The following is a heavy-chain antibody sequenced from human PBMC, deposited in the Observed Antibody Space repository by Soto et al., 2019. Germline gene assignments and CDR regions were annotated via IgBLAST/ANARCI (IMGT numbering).Heavy chain of an antibody. V-gene: IGHV4-59*08. J-gene: IGHJ6*02. CDR1: SGPDRSHN. CDR3: VRQGIDYLHGLVDV. CDR2: VYYTGDT. D-gene: IGHD4-17*01. Sequence: QVQLQQSGPRLVKPSETLSLTCTVSSGPDRSHNWGWIRQPPGRGLEWIGYVYYTGDTAYNPSLRGRVSISADTSTNEISLALNSVTAADTVVYYCVRQGIDYLHGLVDVWGQGTTVSVSS.